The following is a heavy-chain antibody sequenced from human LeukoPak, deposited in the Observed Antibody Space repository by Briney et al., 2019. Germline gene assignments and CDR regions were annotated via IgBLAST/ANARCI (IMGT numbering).Heavy chain of an antibody. CDR2: IYPGDSDT. Sequence: GESLKISCKGSGYSFTSYWIGWVRQMPGKGLEWMGIIYPGDSDTRYSPSFQGQVTISADKSISTAYLQWSSLKASDTAMYYCARLLSVYQLHFYYMDVWGKGTTVTVSS. CDR1: GYSFTSYW. CDR3: ARLLSVYQLHFYYMDV. V-gene: IGHV5-51*01. D-gene: IGHD2-2*01. J-gene: IGHJ6*03.